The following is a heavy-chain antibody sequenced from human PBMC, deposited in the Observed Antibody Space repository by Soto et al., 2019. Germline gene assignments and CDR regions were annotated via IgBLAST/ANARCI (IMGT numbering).Heavy chain of an antibody. V-gene: IGHV3-64*04. D-gene: IGHD3-10*01. CDR3: TKLWFGELAPVDF. CDR2: ISGNGGNT. J-gene: IGHJ4*02. Sequence: GGSLRLSCSGSGFTFSHHSLYWVRQAPGQGLRYVSTISGNGGNTHYAASVRGRFTISRDNSKNTLSLQMNSLRAEDTAIYYCTKLWFGELAPVDFWGQGPLVTVSS. CDR1: GFTFSHHS.